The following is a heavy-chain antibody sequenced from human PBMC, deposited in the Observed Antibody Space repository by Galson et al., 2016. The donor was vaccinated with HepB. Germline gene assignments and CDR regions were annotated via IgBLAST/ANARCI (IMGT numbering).Heavy chain of an antibody. CDR2: SNRSGST. D-gene: IGHD3-3*01. CDR1: GGSFSGYY. V-gene: IGHV4-34*01. Sequence: SETLSLTCAVYGGSFSGYYWSWIRQTPGKGLEWIGGSNRSGSTKYNPSLSSRVTISVDTSENQFSLRLTSVTAADTAVYYCARGHSVQRLLGWLPPLFDFWGQGTLVTVSS. J-gene: IGHJ4*02. CDR3: ARGHSVQRLLGWLPPLFDF.